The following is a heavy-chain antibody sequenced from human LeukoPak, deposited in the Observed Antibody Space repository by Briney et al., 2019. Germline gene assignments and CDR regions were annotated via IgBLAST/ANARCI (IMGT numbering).Heavy chain of an antibody. V-gene: IGHV1-46*01. CDR1: GYTFTSYY. D-gene: IGHD3-3*01. Sequence: ASVKVSCKASGYTFTSYYMHWARQAPGQGLEWMGIINPSGGSTSYAQKFRGRVTMTRDTSTSTVYMELSSLRSEDTAVYYCARSPSNFWSGYPYYFDYWGQGTLVTVSS. J-gene: IGHJ4*02. CDR3: ARSPSNFWSGYPYYFDY. CDR2: INPSGGST.